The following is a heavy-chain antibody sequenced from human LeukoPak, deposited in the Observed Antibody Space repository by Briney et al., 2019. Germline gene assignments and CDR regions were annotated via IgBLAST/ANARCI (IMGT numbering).Heavy chain of an antibody. V-gene: IGHV3-23*01. CDR1: GFTFSSYG. Sequence: PGGSLRLSCAASGFTFSSYGMSWVRQAPGKGLEWVSAISGSGGSTYYADSVKGRFTISRDNSKNTLYLQMNSLRVEDTALYYCARGPPLRWGAFDCWGQGTLVTVSS. J-gene: IGHJ4*02. D-gene: IGHD4-23*01. CDR3: ARGPPLRWGAFDC. CDR2: ISGSGGST.